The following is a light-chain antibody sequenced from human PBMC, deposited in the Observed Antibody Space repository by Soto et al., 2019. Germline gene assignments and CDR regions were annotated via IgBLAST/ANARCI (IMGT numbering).Light chain of an antibody. Sequence: EIVLTQSPATLSLSPGERATLSCRAGQSVSSYLAWYQQKPGQAPSLLIYDASNRATGIPARFSGSGSGTDFTLTISSLEPEDFAVYYCQQRSTWPLTFGGGTKVEIK. CDR3: QQRSTWPLT. J-gene: IGKJ4*01. CDR1: QSVSSY. V-gene: IGKV3-11*01. CDR2: DAS.